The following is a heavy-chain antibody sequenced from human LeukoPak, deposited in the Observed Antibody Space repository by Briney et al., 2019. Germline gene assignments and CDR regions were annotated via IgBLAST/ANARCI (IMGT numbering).Heavy chain of an antibody. V-gene: IGHV4-34*01. CDR1: GGSFSGYY. CDR3: ARVRILRFLEWLTKNYDY. J-gene: IGHJ4*02. CDR2: INHSGST. D-gene: IGHD3-3*01. Sequence: PSEILSLTCAVYGGSFSGYYWSWIRQPPGKGLEWIGEINHSGSTNYNPSLKSRVTISVDTSKNQFSLKLSSVTAADTAVYYCARVRILRFLEWLTKNYDYWGQGTLVTVSS.